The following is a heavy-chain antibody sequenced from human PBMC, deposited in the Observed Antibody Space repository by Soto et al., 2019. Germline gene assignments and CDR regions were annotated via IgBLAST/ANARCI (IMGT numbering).Heavy chain of an antibody. CDR1: GGSITTYY. D-gene: IGHD3-10*01. J-gene: IGHJ4*02. Sequence: SETLSLTCTVSGGSITTYYWSWIRQPPGKGLEWIAWIFYTGRTNYNPSLKSRLSMSIDTSRNQFSLNLNSVTASDTAVYYCAAMPQHFSGSGNYWYYFYYWAQGTLVTVSS. CDR2: IFYTGRT. V-gene: IGHV4-59*01. CDR3: AAMPQHFSGSGNYWYYFYY.